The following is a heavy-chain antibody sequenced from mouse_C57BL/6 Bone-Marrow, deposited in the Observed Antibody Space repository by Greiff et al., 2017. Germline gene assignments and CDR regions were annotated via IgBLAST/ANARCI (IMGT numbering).Heavy chain of an antibody. CDR1: GYTFTNYW. D-gene: IGHD2-12*01. Sequence: VQLVESGAELVRPGTSVKMSCKASGYTFTNYWIGWAKQRPGHGLEWIGDIYPGGGYTNYNEKFKGKATLTADKSSSTAYMQFSSLTSEDSAIYYCARGGYYRGFAYWGQGTLVTVSA. J-gene: IGHJ3*01. V-gene: IGHV1-63*01. CDR3: ARGGYYRGFAY. CDR2: IYPGGGYT.